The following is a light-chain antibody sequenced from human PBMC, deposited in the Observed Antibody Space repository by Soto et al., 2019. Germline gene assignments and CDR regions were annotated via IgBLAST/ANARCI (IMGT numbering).Light chain of an antibody. V-gene: IGLV2-14*01. CDR1: SGDIGSYNR. Sequence: QSALTQPASVSGSPGQSITISCTGTSGDIGSYNRVSWYQQHPGKAPKLIIYEVTDRPSGVSNSFSGSKSGNTASLTISGLQAEDEAEYYCSSYPNINKRACVFGTGTKVTV. J-gene: IGLJ1*01. CDR2: EVT. CDR3: SSYPNINKRACV.